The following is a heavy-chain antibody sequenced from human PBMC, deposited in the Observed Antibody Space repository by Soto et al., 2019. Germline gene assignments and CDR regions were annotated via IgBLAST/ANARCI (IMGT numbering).Heavy chain of an antibody. J-gene: IGHJ4*02. CDR1: GFTFSNYW. CDR3: VRTSLVVAVATREDF. D-gene: IGHD2-15*01. CDR2: IDSDGSRI. V-gene: IGHV3-74*01. Sequence: EVQLVESGGGLVQPGESLRLSCAASGFTFSNYWMHWVRQAPGKGLVWVSRIDSDGSRITYADFVKGRFSISRDNAKNTVYLHTNSLTAEDRAVYYCVRTSLVVAVATREDFWGQGTLVTVSS.